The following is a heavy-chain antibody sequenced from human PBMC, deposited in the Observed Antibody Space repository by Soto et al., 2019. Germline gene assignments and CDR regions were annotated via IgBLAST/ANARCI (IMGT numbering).Heavy chain of an antibody. Sequence: QVQLQQWGAGLLKPSETLSLNCAVNGGSLSGYYWSWIRQPPGKGLEWIGEIKDGGRTNYSPSIKRQATIASDTANNQFSLRLYSVTAADTGVYCCARGQEGVVATHWDQGTLVTVSS. V-gene: IGHV4-34*01. CDR1: GGSLSGYY. J-gene: IGHJ4*02. CDR2: IKDGGRT. CDR3: ARGQEGVVATH. D-gene: IGHD5-12*01.